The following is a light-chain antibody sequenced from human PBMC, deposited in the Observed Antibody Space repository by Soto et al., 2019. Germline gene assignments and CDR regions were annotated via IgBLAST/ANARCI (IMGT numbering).Light chain of an antibody. CDR2: AAS. J-gene: IGKJ1*01. Sequence: DIQMTQSPSTLSASVGDRVTITCRASQGISSFLAWYQQKPGKAPKLLIYAASTLQSGVPSRFSGSGSGTEFTLTISRLQPEDFATYYCQQVNSYRTFGQGTKVDIK. CDR1: QGISSF. V-gene: IGKV1-9*01. CDR3: QQVNSYRT.